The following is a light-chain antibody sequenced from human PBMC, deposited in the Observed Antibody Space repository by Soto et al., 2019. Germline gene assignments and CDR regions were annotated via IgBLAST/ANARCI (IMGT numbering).Light chain of an antibody. J-gene: IGLJ2*01. CDR3: SSSIVGSSLDVL. Sequence: QSAMTQPASVTGSPGQSITISCTGTSSDIGSVSDYVSWYQQHPKKAPKLLIYDVSNRPSGAFLRFSGSKSGNTASLTISGLQADDGVDHYCSSSIVGSSLDVLFGGGTKLTVL. V-gene: IGLV2-14*03. CDR1: SSDIGSVSDY. CDR2: DVS.